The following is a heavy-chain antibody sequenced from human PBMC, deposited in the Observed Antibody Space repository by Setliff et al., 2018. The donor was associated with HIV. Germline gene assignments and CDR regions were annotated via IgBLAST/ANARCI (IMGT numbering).Heavy chain of an antibody. CDR3: AKTREINNFWSGIDY. J-gene: IGHJ4*02. CDR1: GFAVSGNY. Sequence: LRLSCAASGFAVSGNYMSWVRQAPGKGLEWASVIYVGDTTYYADSVKGRFTISRDNSKNTLSLQMNSLRAEDTAVYYCAKTREINNFWSGIDYWGQGALVTVSS. D-gene: IGHD3-3*01. CDR2: IYVGDTT. V-gene: IGHV3-53*01.